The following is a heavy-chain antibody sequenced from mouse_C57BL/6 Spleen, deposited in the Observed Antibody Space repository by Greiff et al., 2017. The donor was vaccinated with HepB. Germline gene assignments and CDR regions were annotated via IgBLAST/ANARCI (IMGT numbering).Heavy chain of an antibody. D-gene: IGHD1-1*01. CDR1: GFTFRDYG. CDR3: ARPTTVVEDAMDY. Sequence: EVKLMESGGGLVKPGGSLKLSCAASGFTFRDYGMHWVRQAPEKGLEWVAYISSGSSTLYYADTVKGRFTISRDNAKNTLFLQMTSLRSEDTAMYYCARPTTVVEDAMDYWGQGTSVTVSS. J-gene: IGHJ4*01. CDR2: ISSGSSTL. V-gene: IGHV5-17*01.